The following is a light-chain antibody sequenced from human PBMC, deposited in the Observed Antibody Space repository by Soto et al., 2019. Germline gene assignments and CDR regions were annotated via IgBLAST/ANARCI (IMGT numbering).Light chain of an antibody. CDR2: DVS. CDR3: QQYGGSPLIT. J-gene: IGKJ5*01. CDR1: QNISSY. Sequence: EIVLTQSPGTLSLSPGERATLSRRASQNISSYLIWYQQKPGQAPRLLIYDVSNRATGIPARFSGSGSGTDFTLIINRLEPEDFAVYFCQQYGGSPLITFGQGTRLEIK. V-gene: IGKV3-20*01.